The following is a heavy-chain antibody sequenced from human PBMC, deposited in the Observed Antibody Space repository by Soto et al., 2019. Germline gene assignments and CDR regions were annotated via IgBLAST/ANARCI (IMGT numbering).Heavy chain of an antibody. CDR2: IERDDDDK. D-gene: IGHD1-20*01. CDR3: ARSIRGPRRFNGMDV. Sequence: GAGPTLVNPTETLTLTCTFSGLSLTSPGMCVSWIRQSPGKALEWLALIERDDDDKYYSTSLKTRLTISKDTRKNQVVLTMANMEPADTATYYCARSIRGPRRFNGMDVWGQGTTVTVSS. J-gene: IGHJ6*02. CDR1: GLSLTSPGMC. V-gene: IGHV2-70*13.